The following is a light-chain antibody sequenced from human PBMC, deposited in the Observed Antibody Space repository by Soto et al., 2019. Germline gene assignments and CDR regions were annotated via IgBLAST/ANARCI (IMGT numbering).Light chain of an antibody. CDR2: EAY. CDR3: QQYNSYPIT. Sequence: DIQMTQSPSTLPASVGDRVTITCRASQSISSWLTWYQQKPGKAHKLLIYEAYSLQSGVQSRFSGSGSGTKFALTISGLQPDDFASYYCQQYNSYPITFGQGTRLEIK. CDR1: QSISSW. J-gene: IGKJ5*01. V-gene: IGKV1-5*01.